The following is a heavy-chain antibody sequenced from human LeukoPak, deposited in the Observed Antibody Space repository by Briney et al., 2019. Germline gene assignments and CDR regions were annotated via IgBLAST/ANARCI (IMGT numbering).Heavy chain of an antibody. J-gene: IGHJ4*02. CDR2: ISGSGGST. D-gene: IGHD6-19*01. CDR3: AKDRRIAVAGTMVDY. V-gene: IGHV3-23*01. CDR1: GFIFSSYA. Sequence: PGGSLRLSCAASGFIFSSYAMSWVRQAPGKGLEWVSAISGSGGSTYYADSVKGRFTISRDNSKNTLYLQMSSLRAEDTAVYYCAKDRRIAVAGTMVDYWGQGILVTVST.